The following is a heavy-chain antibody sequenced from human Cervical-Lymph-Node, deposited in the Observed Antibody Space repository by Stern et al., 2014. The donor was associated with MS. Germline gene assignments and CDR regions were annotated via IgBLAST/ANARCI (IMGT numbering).Heavy chain of an antibody. V-gene: IGHV4-38-2*02. J-gene: IGHJ4*02. CDR2: LYHSGTT. CDR1: GYPISSGYY. D-gene: IGHD5-24*01. CDR3: ARAEMAAIFDH. Sequence: QVQLQESGPGLVKPSETLSLTCNVSGYPISSGYYWGWIRQPPGKGLEWIGSLYHSGTTYFNPSLKSRVTISVDTSKNHFSLSRSSVTAADTAVYHCARAEMAAIFDHWGQGTLVTVSS.